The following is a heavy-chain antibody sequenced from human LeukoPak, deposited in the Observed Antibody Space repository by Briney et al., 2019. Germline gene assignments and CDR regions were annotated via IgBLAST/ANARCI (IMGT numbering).Heavy chain of an antibody. V-gene: IGHV1-2*02. J-gene: IGHJ4*02. D-gene: IGHD2-15*01. CDR1: GYTFTGYY. CDR3: ARGPLAVAALPDLDY. Sequence: GASVNVSCKASGYTFTGYYMHWVRQAPGQGLEWMGWINPNSGGTNYAQKFQGRVTMTRDTSISTAYMELSRLRSDDTAVYYCARGPLAVAALPDLDYWGQGTLVTVSS. CDR2: INPNSGGT.